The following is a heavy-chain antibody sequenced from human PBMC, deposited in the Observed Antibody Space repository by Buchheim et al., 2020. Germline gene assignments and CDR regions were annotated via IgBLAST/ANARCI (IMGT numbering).Heavy chain of an antibody. Sequence: EVQLVESGGGLVQPGGSLRLSCAASGFTVSSNYMSWVRQAPGKGLEWVSVIYSGGSTYYADSVKGRFTISRDHSKNTLYLQMNSLRAEDTAVYYCARVPSLWMPYYYYGMDVWGQGTT. CDR3: ARVPSLWMPYYYYGMDV. CDR2: IYSGGST. J-gene: IGHJ6*02. CDR1: GFTVSSNY. D-gene: IGHD3-10*01. V-gene: IGHV3-66*01.